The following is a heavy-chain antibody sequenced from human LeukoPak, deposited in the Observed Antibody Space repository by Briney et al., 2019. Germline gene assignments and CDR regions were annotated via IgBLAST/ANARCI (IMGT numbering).Heavy chain of an antibody. J-gene: IGHJ4*02. CDR2: ISSSSSTI. CDR3: ARARRYRSSWYHDY. V-gene: IGHV3-48*02. D-gene: IGHD6-13*01. CDR1: GFTFNSYA. Sequence: PGGSLRLSCAASGFTFNSYAVHWVRQAPGKGLDWVSYISSSSSTIYYADSVKGRFTISRDNANNSLYLQMNSLRDEDTAVYYCARARRYRSSWYHDYWGQGSLVTVSS.